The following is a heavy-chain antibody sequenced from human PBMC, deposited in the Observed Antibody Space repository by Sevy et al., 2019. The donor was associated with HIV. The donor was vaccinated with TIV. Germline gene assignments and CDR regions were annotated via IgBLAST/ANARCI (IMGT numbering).Heavy chain of an antibody. CDR3: ARVRSIYVDTTHYYAMDV. CDR1: GFTFSSYG. J-gene: IGHJ6*02. Sequence: GGSLRLSCAASGFTFSSYGMHWVRRAPGKGLEWVALTWYDGSTKFYADSVKGRFTISRDNSKNILSLQINSLRADDTAVYYCARVRSIYVDTTHYYAMDVWGQGTTVTVSS. V-gene: IGHV3-33*01. CDR2: TWYDGSTK. D-gene: IGHD5-18*01.